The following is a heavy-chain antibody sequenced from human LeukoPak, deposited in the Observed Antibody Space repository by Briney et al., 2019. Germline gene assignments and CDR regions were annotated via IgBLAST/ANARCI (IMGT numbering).Heavy chain of an antibody. Sequence: GGSLRLSCAASGFTFSSDSMNWVRQAPGKGLEWVGRIKSKTDGGTTDYAAAVTGIFTISRDDAKNTLYLQMNSLKTEDTAVYYCTSGIGTLDFWGQGTLVTVSS. CDR2: IKSKTDGGTT. CDR1: GFTFSSDS. J-gene: IGHJ4*02. D-gene: IGHD6-13*01. V-gene: IGHV3-15*01. CDR3: TSGIGTLDF.